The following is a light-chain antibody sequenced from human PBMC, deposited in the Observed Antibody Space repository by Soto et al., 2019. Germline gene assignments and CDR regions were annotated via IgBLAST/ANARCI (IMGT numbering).Light chain of an antibody. CDR2: DAS. CDR1: QDVSNY. Sequence: DIQMTHSPSSLYESVGERVTITFQASQDVSNYLNWYQQKLGKAPKLLIYDASNLETGVPSRFSGSGSGTYFSFTISSLQPEDFATYYCQQYSNRITFGQGTRLEI. J-gene: IGKJ5*01. CDR3: QQYSNRIT. V-gene: IGKV1-33*01.